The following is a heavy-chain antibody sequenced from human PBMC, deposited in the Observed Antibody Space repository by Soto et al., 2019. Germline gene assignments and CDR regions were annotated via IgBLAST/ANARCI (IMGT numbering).Heavy chain of an antibody. Sequence: GGSLRLSCAASGFTFSSYWMHWVRQPPGKGLVWVSRINNDGTTTDYAGSVKGRFTISRDNAQNTLYLQMDSLRADDTAVYYCARDPPEWELPEDFWGQGTLVTVSS. CDR3: ARDPPEWELPEDF. J-gene: IGHJ4*02. CDR2: INNDGTTT. CDR1: GFTFSSYW. D-gene: IGHD1-26*01. V-gene: IGHV3-74*01.